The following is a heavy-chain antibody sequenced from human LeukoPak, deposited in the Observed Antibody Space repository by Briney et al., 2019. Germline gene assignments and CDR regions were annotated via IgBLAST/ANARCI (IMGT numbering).Heavy chain of an antibody. CDR1: GYTFTSYY. V-gene: IGHV1-46*01. J-gene: IGHJ5*02. CDR3: ARDAVPAANWFDP. CDR2: INPSGGST. D-gene: IGHD2-2*01. Sequence: ASVKGSCTASGYTFTSYYMHWVRQAPGQGLEWMGIINPSGGSTSYAQKFQGRVTMTRDTSTSTVYMELSSLRSEDTAVYYCARDAVPAANWFDPWGQGTLVTVSS.